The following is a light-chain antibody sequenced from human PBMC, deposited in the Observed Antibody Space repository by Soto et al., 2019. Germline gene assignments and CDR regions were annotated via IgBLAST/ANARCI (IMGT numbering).Light chain of an antibody. CDR1: SSDVGGYNY. Sequence: QSALTQPASVSGSPGQSITISCTGTSSDVGGYNYVSWYQQHPGKAPKLMIYEVSNRPSGVSNLFSGSKSGNTASLTTSGLQAEDEADYYCSSYTSSSTVVFGGGTKLTVL. CDR3: SSYTSSSTVV. J-gene: IGLJ2*01. CDR2: EVS. V-gene: IGLV2-14*01.